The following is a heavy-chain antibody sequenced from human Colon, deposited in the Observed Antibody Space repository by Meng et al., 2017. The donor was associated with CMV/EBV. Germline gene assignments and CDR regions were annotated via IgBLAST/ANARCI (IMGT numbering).Heavy chain of an antibody. CDR2: INSDGSST. V-gene: IGHV3-74*01. D-gene: IGHD2-2*01. CDR1: GFTFSSYW. CDR3: TRAVGYCSSTSCFDLGY. J-gene: IGHJ4*02. Sequence: GESLKISCAASGFTFSSYWMHWVRQAPGKGLVWVSRINSDGSSTNYADSVKGRFTISRDNAKNTLHLQMNSLRAEDTAVYYCTRAVGYCSSTSCFDLGYWGQGTLVTVSS.